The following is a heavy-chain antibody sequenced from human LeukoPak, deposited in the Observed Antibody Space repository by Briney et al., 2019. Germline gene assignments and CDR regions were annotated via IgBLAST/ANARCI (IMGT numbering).Heavy chain of an antibody. V-gene: IGHV4-61*02. D-gene: IGHD3-10*01. CDR1: GYSISSGCY. J-gene: IGHJ6*03. CDR2: IYTSGST. Sequence: KPSETLSLTCTVSGYSISSGCYWGWIRQPAGKGLEWIGRIYTSGSTNYNPSLKSRVTISVDTSKNQFSLKLSSVTAADTAVYYCARSPLLYYYGSGSYYLATGLQKTGYYYYYMDVWGKGTTVTVSS. CDR3: ARSPLLYYYGSGSYYLATGLQKTGYYYYYMDV.